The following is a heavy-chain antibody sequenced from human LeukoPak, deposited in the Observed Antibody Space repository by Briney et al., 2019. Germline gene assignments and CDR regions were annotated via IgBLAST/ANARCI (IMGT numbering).Heavy chain of an antibody. CDR3: ATQYYYGSGIMGGMDV. CDR2: ISGSGGST. V-gene: IGHV3-23*01. CDR1: GFTFNRYA. J-gene: IGHJ6*02. Sequence: GGSLRLSCAASGFTFNRYAINWVRQAPGKGREWVSAISGSGGSTYYADSVKGRFTISRDNSKNTLYLQMNSLRAEDTAVYYCATQYYYGSGIMGGMDVWGQGTTVTVSS. D-gene: IGHD3-10*01.